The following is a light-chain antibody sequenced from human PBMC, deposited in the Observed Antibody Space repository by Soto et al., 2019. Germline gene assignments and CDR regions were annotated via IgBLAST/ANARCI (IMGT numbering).Light chain of an antibody. CDR3: QLYGSSPLT. CDR1: QSVSSSSY. V-gene: IGKV3-20*01. J-gene: IGKJ4*01. Sequence: EIVLTQSPGTLSLSPGERATLSCRASQSVSSSSYLAWYQQKPGQAPGLLIYGASSRATGSPDRFSGSGSGTDFTLTISRLEPEDFAVYYCQLYGSSPLTFGGGTKVEIK. CDR2: GAS.